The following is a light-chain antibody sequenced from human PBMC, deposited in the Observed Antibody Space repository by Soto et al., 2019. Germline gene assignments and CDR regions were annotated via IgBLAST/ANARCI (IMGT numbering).Light chain of an antibody. Sequence: DIQMTQSPSTLSASVGDRVTITCRASQSISTWLAWFQQKPGKAPKLLIYDASTLESGVPSRFSGSGSGTEFTLTITSLQPDDFAAYYCQQYNDYLVTFGQGTKLEI. V-gene: IGKV1-5*01. CDR1: QSISTW. CDR2: DAS. J-gene: IGKJ2*01. CDR3: QQYNDYLVT.